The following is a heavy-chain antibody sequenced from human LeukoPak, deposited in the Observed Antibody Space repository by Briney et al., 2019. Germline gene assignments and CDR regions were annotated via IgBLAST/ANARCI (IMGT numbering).Heavy chain of an antibody. Sequence: PGGSLRLSCAASGFTFNSYSMHWVRQAPGKGLEWVAVISYDGSNKYYADSVKGRFTISRDNAKNSLYLQMNSLRAEDTAVYYCARYDYGDYEDYFYYMDVWGKGTAVSVSS. CDR1: GFTFNSYS. CDR2: ISYDGSNK. CDR3: ARYDYGDYEDYFYYMDV. V-gene: IGHV3-30*04. D-gene: IGHD4-17*01. J-gene: IGHJ6*03.